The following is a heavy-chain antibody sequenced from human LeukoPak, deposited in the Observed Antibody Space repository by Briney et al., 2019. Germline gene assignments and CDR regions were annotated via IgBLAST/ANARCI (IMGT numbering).Heavy chain of an antibody. Sequence: GGSLRLSCAASGFTFSSYAMHWVRQAPGKGLEWVAVISYDGSNKYYAHSVEGRFTISRDNSKNTLYLQMDSLRAEDTAVYYCARDRAWNYFDYWGQGTLVTVSS. V-gene: IGHV3-30-3*01. J-gene: IGHJ4*02. CDR2: ISYDGSNK. D-gene: IGHD3-3*01. CDR3: ARDRAWNYFDY. CDR1: GFTFSSYA.